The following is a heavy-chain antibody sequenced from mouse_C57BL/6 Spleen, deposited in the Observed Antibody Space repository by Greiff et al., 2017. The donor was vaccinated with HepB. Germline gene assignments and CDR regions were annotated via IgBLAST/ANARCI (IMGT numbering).Heavy chain of an antibody. CDR3: TSYYSNSFDY. J-gene: IGHJ2*01. V-gene: IGHV14-4*01. D-gene: IGHD2-5*01. CDR2: IDPENGDT. CDR1: GFNITDYY. Sequence: EVQLQPSGAELVRPGASVKLSCTASGFNITDYYMHWVKQRPEQGLEWIGWIDPENGDTEYASKFQGKATITADTSSNTAYLQLSSLTSEDTAVYYCTSYYSNSFDYWGKGTTLTVSS.